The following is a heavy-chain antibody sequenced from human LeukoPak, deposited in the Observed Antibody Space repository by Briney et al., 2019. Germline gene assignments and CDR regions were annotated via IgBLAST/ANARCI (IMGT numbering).Heavy chain of an antibody. CDR2: ISYEGSNK. J-gene: IGHJ4*02. CDR1: GFTFSSYA. Sequence: GRSLRLSCAASGFTFSSYAMHWLRQAPGKGLEGVAFISYEGSNKYYADSVKGRFTISRHNSKNTLYLQMNSLRAEDTAEYYCARGYCSSTSCYPRIWGQGTLVTVSS. V-gene: IGHV3-30-3*01. D-gene: IGHD2-2*01. CDR3: ARGYCSSTSCYPRI.